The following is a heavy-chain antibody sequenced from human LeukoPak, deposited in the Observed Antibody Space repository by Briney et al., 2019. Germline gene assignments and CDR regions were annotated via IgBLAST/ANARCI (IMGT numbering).Heavy chain of an antibody. Sequence: GGSLRLSCAASGFTFSSFWMHWVRQAPGKGLVWVSRINSVGSSTSYADSVKGRFTIPRDNAKNTLYLQMNSLRAEDTAVYYWARERTSGWDAFDFWGQGTLVTVSS. D-gene: IGHD6-19*01. CDR3: ARERTSGWDAFDF. V-gene: IGHV3-74*01. J-gene: IGHJ4*02. CDR2: INSVGSST. CDR1: GFTFSSFW.